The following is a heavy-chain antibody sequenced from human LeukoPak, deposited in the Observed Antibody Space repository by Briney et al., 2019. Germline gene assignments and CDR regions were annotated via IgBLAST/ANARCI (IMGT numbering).Heavy chain of an antibody. CDR2: INHSGST. V-gene: IGHV4-34*01. CDR1: GGSFSGYY. D-gene: IGHD3/OR15-3a*01. Sequence: TSETLSLTCAVYGGSFSGYYWSWIRQPPGKGLEWIGEINHSGSTNYNPSLKSRVTISVDTSKNQFSLKLSSVTAADTAVYYCARVPGTGYYTPNWFDPWGQGTLVTVSS. CDR3: ARVPGTGYYTPNWFDP. J-gene: IGHJ5*02.